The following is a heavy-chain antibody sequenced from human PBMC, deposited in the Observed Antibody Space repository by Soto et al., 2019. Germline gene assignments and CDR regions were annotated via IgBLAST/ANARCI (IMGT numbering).Heavy chain of an antibody. CDR3: ATDNYYLFDS. CDR1: GFTFSTYS. V-gene: IGHV3-48*01. D-gene: IGHD3-10*01. Sequence: GGSLRLSCAASGFTFSTYSMNWVRQAPAKGLEWVSYISSGSTTIYYADSVKGRFTISRDNAKNSLYLQMNSLSPEDTAVYYFATDNYYLFDSCCQGTLVTVSS. J-gene: IGHJ4*02. CDR2: ISSGSTTI.